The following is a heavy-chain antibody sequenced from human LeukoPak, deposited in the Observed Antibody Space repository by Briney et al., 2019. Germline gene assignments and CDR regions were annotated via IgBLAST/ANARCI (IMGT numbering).Heavy chain of an antibody. CDR3: AKDSYVSGRPLHTFDV. CDR2: ISGDGAST. CDR1: GFTLAIHA. Sequence: GGSLRLSCAASGFTLAIHAMTRVRQAPGKGLEWVSGISGDGASTHYAESVKGQFTISRANSQNTLFLQMNSLRVEDTAIYYCAKDSYVSGRPLHTFDVWGQGTMVTVSS. V-gene: IGHV3-23*01. J-gene: IGHJ3*01. D-gene: IGHD3-10*01.